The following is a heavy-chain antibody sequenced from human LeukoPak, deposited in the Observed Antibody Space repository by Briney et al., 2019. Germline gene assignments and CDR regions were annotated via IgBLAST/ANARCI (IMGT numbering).Heavy chain of an antibody. V-gene: IGHV4-59*01. CDR1: WGPIRRYQ. J-gene: IGHJ5*02. CDR3: ARAHPQYYDILTGYSPYNWFDP. CDR2: IYSSGST. Sequence: PWETFAVIWSGSWGPIRRYQGRWIRQPAGKGLGLVGYIYSSGSTNYNPSLKRRVTISVATSKNQFSLKLSSVTAADTAVYYCARAHPQYYDILTGYSPYNWFDPWGQGTLVTVSS. D-gene: IGHD3-9*01.